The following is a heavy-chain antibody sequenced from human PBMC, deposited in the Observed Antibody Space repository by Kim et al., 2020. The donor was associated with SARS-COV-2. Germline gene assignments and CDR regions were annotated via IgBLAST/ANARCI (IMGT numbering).Heavy chain of an antibody. CDR3: AREAVAARLSWFDP. J-gene: IGHJ5*02. Sequence: AQKFQGGVTMTRDTSTSTVYMELSSLRSEDTAVYYCAREAVAARLSWFDPWGQGTLVTVSS. D-gene: IGHD6-6*01. V-gene: IGHV1-46*01.